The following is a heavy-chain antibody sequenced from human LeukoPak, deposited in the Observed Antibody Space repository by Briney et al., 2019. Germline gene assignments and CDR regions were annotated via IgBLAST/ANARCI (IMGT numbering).Heavy chain of an antibody. J-gene: IGHJ4*02. V-gene: IGHV1-24*01. CDR2: FDPEDGET. D-gene: IGHD3-3*01. CDR1: GYTLTELS. CDR3: ATSGIFGVGNFDY. Sequence: ASVKVSCKVSGYTLTELSMHWVRQAPGKGLEWMGGFDPEDGETIYAQKFRGRVTMTEDTSTDTAYMELSSLRSEDTAVYYCATSGIFGVGNFDYWGQGTLVTVSS.